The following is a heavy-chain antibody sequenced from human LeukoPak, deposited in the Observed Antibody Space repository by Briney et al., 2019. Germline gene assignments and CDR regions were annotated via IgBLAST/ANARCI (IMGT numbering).Heavy chain of an antibody. J-gene: IGHJ3*02. V-gene: IGHV4-59*08. CDR1: GFSFTSYS. CDR3: ARPRDGYNFGAFVM. Sequence: GSLRLSCAASGFSFTSYSINWVRQAPGKGLEWRGNIFYSGSTNYNPSLKSRVTISVDTSKNQFSLKPSSVTAADTAVYYCARPRDGYNFGAFVMWGQGTLVTVSS. CDR2: IFYSGST. D-gene: IGHD5-24*01.